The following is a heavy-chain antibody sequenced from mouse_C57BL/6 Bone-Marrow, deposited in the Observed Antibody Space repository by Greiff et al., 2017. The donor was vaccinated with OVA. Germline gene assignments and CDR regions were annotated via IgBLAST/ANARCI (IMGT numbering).Heavy chain of an antibody. V-gene: IGHV1-64*01. CDR2: IHPNSGST. D-gene: IGHD1-1*01. J-gene: IGHJ2*01. CDR1: GYTFTSYW. CDR3: ARIHSYGRVDY. Sequence: VKLQQPGAELVKPGASVKLSCKASGYTFTSYWMHWVKQRPGQGLEWIGMIHPNSGSTNYNEKFKSKATLTVDKSSSTAYMQLSSLTSEDSAVYYCARIHSYGRVDYWGQGTTLTVSS.